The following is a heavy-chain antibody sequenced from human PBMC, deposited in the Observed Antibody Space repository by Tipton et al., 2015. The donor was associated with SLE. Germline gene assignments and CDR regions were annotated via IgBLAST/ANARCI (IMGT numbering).Heavy chain of an antibody. CDR3: TRGNWRFYFFDY. J-gene: IGHJ4*01. D-gene: IGHD2/OR15-2a*01. CDR2: VDYTGNS. Sequence: TLSLTCTVSGGSISNYYWSWIRQPPGKGLEWIGYVDYTGNSDYNPSLKDRVPISVDSSKKQFSLNLNSVTSADTAMYYCTRGNWRFYFFDYWGHGILVTVSS. V-gene: IGHV4-59*01. CDR1: GGSISNYY.